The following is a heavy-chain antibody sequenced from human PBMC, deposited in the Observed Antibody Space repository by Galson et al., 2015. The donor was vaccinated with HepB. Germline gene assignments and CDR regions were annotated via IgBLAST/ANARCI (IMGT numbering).Heavy chain of an antibody. Sequence: SLRLSCAASGFTFSSYSMNWVRQAPGKGLEWVSSISSSSSYIYYADSVKGRFTISRDNAKNSLYLQMNSLRAEDTAVYYCASGYSYVIHGDYWGQGTLVTVSS. CDR2: ISSSSSYI. CDR1: GFTFSSYS. V-gene: IGHV3-21*01. J-gene: IGHJ4*02. D-gene: IGHD5-18*01. CDR3: ASGYSYVIHGDY.